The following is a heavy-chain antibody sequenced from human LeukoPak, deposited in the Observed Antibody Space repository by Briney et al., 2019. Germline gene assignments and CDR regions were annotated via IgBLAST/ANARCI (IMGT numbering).Heavy chain of an antibody. D-gene: IGHD6-19*01. J-gene: IGHJ4*02. CDR1: GYTFTGYY. CDR3: ARDLEFSSSGWYPY. CDR2: INPNSGGT. V-gene: IGHV1-2*02. Sequence: ASVEVSCKASGYTFTGYYMHWVRQAPGQGLEWMGWINPNSGGTNYAQKFQGRVTMTRDTSISTAYMELSRLRSDDTAVYYCARDLEFSSSGWYPYWGQGTLVTVSS.